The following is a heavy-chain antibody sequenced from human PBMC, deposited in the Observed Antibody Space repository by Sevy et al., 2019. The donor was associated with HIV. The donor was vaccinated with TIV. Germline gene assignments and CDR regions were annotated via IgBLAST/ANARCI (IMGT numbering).Heavy chain of an antibody. CDR1: GFIFSSYE. J-gene: IGHJ4*02. V-gene: IGHV3-48*03. CDR2: CSNSGTTI. CDR3: ARDLPPSATTVAHFDC. D-gene: IGHD4-17*01. Sequence: GGSLRLSCAASGFIFSSYEMNWVRQAPGKGLEWVSYCSNSGTTIYYSDSVKGRFTISRDNARNSLYLQMNSLRAEDTAVYYCARDLPPSATTVAHFDCWGQGTLVTVSS.